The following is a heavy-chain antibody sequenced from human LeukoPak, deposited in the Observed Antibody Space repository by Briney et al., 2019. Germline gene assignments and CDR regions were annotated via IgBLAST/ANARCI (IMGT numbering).Heavy chain of an antibody. D-gene: IGHD6-13*01. V-gene: IGHV7-4-1*02. J-gene: IGHJ5*02. Sequence: GASVKVSCKASGYTFTNYAMNWVRQAPGQGLEWMGWINTNTGNPSYAQGFTGRFVFSLDTSVSTAYLQISSLKAEDTAVYYCARGWQQLGGNWFDPWGQGTLVTVSS. CDR2: INTNTGNP. CDR1: GYTFTNYA. CDR3: ARGWQQLGGNWFDP.